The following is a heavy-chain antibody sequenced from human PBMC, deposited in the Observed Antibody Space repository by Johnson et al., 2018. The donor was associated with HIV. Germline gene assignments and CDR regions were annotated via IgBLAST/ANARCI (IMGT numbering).Heavy chain of an antibody. Sequence: VQLVESGGGLVQPGGSLRLSCAASGFSVSNNYMSWVRQAPGKGLEWVSVIYSGGSTYYADSVKGRFTISRDNSKNTLYLQMKSLRAEDTAVYYCARDGESQQLPLGDAFDIWGQGTMVTVSS. CDR2: IYSGGST. CDR1: GFSVSNNY. V-gene: IGHV3-66*01. CDR3: ARDGESQQLPLGDAFDI. J-gene: IGHJ3*02. D-gene: IGHD6-13*01.